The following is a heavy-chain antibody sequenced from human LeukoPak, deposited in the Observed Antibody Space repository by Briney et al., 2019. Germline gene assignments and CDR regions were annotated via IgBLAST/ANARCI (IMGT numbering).Heavy chain of an antibody. CDR1: GFTFSSYS. Sequence: GGSLRLSCAASGFTFSSYSMNWVRQAPGKGLEWVPSISGSSSYIYYADSVKGRFTISRHNAKNSLYLQMNSLRAEDTAVYYGARVPAGVIGIKDAFDIWGQGTMVTVSS. J-gene: IGHJ3*02. V-gene: IGHV3-21*01. D-gene: IGHD3-16*02. CDR3: ARVPAGVIGIKDAFDI. CDR2: ISGSSSYI.